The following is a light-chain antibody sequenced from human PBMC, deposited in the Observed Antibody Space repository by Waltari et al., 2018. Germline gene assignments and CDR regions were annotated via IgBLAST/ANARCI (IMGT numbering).Light chain of an antibody. CDR1: QSVSTTS. V-gene: IGKV3-20*01. CDR3: QRYGNSPRVT. CDR2: GTS. Sequence: EIVLTQSQGTLSLSPGERATLSCRASQSVSTTSLAWYQQRPGQTPRLLIYGTSNRATGTPDRFSGSGSGTDFTLTISRLEPEDFAVYYCQRYGNSPRVTFGGGTKVEIK. J-gene: IGKJ4*01.